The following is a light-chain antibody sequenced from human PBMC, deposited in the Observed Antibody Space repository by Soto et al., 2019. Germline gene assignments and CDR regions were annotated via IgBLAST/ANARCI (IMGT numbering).Light chain of an antibody. V-gene: IGLV2-11*01. CDR1: SSDVGGYNY. CDR2: DVT. Sequence: QSVLTQPRSVSGSPGQSVTISRTGTSSDVGGYNYVSWYQQYPGTAPKLMIYDVTMRPSGVPDRFSGSKSGNTASLTISGLQAEDEADYYCCSYAGSYTFYVFGTGTKVTVL. J-gene: IGLJ1*01. CDR3: CSYAGSYTFYV.